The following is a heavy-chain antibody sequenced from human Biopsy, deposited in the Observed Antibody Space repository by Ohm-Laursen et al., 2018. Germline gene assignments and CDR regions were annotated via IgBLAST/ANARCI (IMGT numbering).Heavy chain of an antibody. V-gene: IGHV4-31*01. CDR1: GGSIGGGEYY. J-gene: IGHJ2*01. CDR3: ARGVPHYDGSGFPLAGYWYFDL. CDR2: ISYSGTT. D-gene: IGHD3-22*01. Sequence: SQTLSLTCIVSGGSIGGGEYYWNWIRQHPGKGLEWIGLISYSGTTFYNPSLESLLTISIDTSKNQFSLNLRSVTAADTAVYYCARGVPHYDGSGFPLAGYWYFDLWGRGTLVTVSS.